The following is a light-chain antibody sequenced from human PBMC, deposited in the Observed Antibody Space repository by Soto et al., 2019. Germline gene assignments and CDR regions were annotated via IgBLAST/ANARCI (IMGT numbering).Light chain of an antibody. CDR2: AAS. CDR1: QGIRND. CDR3: LQDYNYPRT. V-gene: IGKV1-6*01. J-gene: IGKJ1*01. Sequence: AIPITQSPSSVSASDGDRVTITCRASQGIRNDLGWYQQKPGKAPKLLIYAASSLQSGVPSRFSGSGSGTDFTLTISSLQPEDFATYYCLQDYNYPRTFGQGTKV.